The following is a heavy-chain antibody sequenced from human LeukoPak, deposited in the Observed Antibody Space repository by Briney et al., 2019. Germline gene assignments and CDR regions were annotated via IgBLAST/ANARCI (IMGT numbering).Heavy chain of an antibody. CDR2: ISGSGGST. D-gene: IGHD4-23*01. CDR3: AKCAFGGFQVFDI. CDR1: GFTFGRYW. Sequence: PGGSLRLSCAASGFTFGRYWMHWVRQAPGKGLEWVSAISGSGGSTYYADSVKGRFTISRDNSKNKLYLQMNSLRAEDTAVYYCAKCAFGGFQVFDIWGQGTMVTVSS. J-gene: IGHJ3*02. V-gene: IGHV3-23*01.